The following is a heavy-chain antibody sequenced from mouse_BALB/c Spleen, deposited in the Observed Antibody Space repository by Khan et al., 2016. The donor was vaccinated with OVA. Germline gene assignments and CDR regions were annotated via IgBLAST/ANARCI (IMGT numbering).Heavy chain of an antibody. CDR2: ISYSGRT. J-gene: IGHJ2*01. Sequence: EVQLQESGPGLVKPSQSLSLTCTVTGYSITSDYVWNWIRQFPGNKLEWMGYISYSGRTSYNPSLKSRISITRDTSKNQFFLQLNSVTAEDTATYYCARSVAIHTVVATDFDYWGQGTTLAVSS. D-gene: IGHD1-1*01. CDR3: ARSVAIHTVVATDFDY. CDR1: GYSITSDYV. V-gene: IGHV3-2*02.